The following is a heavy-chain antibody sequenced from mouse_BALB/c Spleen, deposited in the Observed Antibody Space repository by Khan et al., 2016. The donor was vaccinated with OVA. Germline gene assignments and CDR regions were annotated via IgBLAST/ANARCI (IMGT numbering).Heavy chain of an antibody. V-gene: IGHV1S137*01. CDR3: ARRGVEYRFAY. CDR2: ISPHYGDA. Sequence: QVQLQESGAELVRPGVSVKISCKGSGYTFTDYAMHWVKQSHAKSLEWIGFISPHYGDASYNQKFKGKATMTVDKSSSTAYMQLARLTSEDSAVYYCARRGVEYRFAYWGQGTLVTVSA. J-gene: IGHJ3*01. D-gene: IGHD2-10*02. CDR1: GYTFTDYA.